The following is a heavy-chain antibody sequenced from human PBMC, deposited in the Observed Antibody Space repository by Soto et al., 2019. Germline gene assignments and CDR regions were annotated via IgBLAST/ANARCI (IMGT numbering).Heavy chain of an antibody. Sequence: SETLSLTCTVSGSSINSSGYYWGWIRQPPGKGLEWIGSMFYGVSTYYNPSLKSRVTVSVDTSKNQFSLNLRSVTAADTAVYYCARLPSRHLVDYWGPGTMVTVYS. CDR1: GSSINSSGYY. V-gene: IGHV4-39*01. D-gene: IGHD3-3*02. CDR3: ARLPSRHLVDY. J-gene: IGHJ4*02. CDR2: MFYGVST.